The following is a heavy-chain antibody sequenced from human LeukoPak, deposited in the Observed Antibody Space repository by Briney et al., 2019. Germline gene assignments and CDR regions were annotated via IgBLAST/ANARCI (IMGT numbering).Heavy chain of an antibody. J-gene: IGHJ6*04. V-gene: IGHV3-48*04. Sequence: GGSLRLSCAASGFTFSSYSMNWVRQAPGKGLEWVSFISSSSSSIYYADSVKGRFTISRDNAKNSLYLQMNSLRAEDTAVYYCAELGITMIGGVWGKGTTVTISS. CDR3: AELGITMIGGV. D-gene: IGHD3-10*02. CDR2: ISSSSSSI. CDR1: GFTFSSYS.